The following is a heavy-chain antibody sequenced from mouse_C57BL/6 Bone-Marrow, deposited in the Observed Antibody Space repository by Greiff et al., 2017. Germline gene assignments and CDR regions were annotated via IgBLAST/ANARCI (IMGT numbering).Heavy chain of an antibody. CDR2: INYSGST. CDR3: ASGGNPFAY. V-gene: IGHV3-1*02. Sequence: DVKLVESGPDLVKPSQSLSLTCTVTGYSITSGSSWHWLRQFPGNKLEWTGYINYSGSTNYNPSLKSRFSITRDKSKNQFFMQLNSVTTEDTATYSCASGGNPFAYWGQGTLVSVSA. J-gene: IGHJ3*01. D-gene: IGHD2-1*01. CDR1: GYSITSGSS.